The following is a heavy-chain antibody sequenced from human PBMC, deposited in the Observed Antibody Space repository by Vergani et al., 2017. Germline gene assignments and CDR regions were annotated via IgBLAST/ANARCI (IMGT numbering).Heavy chain of an antibody. CDR2: IIPIFGTA. D-gene: IGHD3-22*01. Sequence: QVQLVQSGAEVKKPGASVKVSCKASGGTFSSYAISWVRQAPGQGLEWMGGIIPIFGTANYAQKFQGRVTITADESTSTAYMELSSLRSEDTAVYYCARGLYYYDSSGYSGEITAFYYYYYMDVWGKGTTVTVSS. V-gene: IGHV1-69*01. J-gene: IGHJ6*03. CDR3: ARGLYYYDSSGYSGEITAFYYYYYMDV. CDR1: GGTFSSYA.